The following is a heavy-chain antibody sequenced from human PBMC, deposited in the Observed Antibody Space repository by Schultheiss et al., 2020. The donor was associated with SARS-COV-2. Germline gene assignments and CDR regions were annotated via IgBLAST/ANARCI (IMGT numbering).Heavy chain of an antibody. CDR1: GGSFSGYS. D-gene: IGHD1-7*01. Sequence: SETLSLTCAVYGGSFSGYSWTWIRQPPGKGLEWIGSIYHSGSTYYNPSLKSRVTISVDTSKNQFSLKLRSETAADTAVYYCARVTSGTTFQHWGQGTLVTVSS. CDR3: ARVTSGTTFQH. J-gene: IGHJ1*01. CDR2: IYHSGST. V-gene: IGHV4-34*01.